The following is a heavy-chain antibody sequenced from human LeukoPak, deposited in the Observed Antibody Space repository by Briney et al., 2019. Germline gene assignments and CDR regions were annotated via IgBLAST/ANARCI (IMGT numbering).Heavy chain of an antibody. CDR2: TYYRSTWYN. Sequence: QTLSLTFAISGDSVSSNSVTWNWIRQSPSRGLEWLGRTYYRSTWYNDYAVSVRGRITVNPDTSKNQFSLHLNSVTPEDTAVYYCARRLTQYDCFDPWGQGILVTVSS. CDR1: GDSVSSNSVT. CDR3: ARRLTQYDCFDP. D-gene: IGHD2-2*01. J-gene: IGHJ5*02. V-gene: IGHV6-1*01.